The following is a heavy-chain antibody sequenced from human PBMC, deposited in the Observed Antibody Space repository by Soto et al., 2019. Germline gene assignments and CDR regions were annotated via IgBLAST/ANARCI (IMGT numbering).Heavy chain of an antibody. CDR3: TTASDYYGSGSYLRYYYGMDV. CDR1: GFTFSNAW. J-gene: IGHJ6*02. D-gene: IGHD3-10*01. Sequence: GGSLRLSCAASGFTFSNAWMSWVRQAPGKGLEWVGRIKSKTDGGTTDYAAPVKDRFTISRDDSKNTLYLQMNSLKTEDTAVYYCTTASDYYGSGSYLRYYYGMDVWGQGTTVTVSS. CDR2: IKSKTDGGTT. V-gene: IGHV3-15*01.